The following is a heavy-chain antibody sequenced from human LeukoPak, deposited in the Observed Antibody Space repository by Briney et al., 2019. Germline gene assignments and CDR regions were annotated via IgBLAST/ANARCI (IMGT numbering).Heavy chain of an antibody. CDR3: ARSRTGSGFLFDY. CDR1: GYTFTGYY. Sequence: GASVKVSCMASGYTFTGYYMHWVRQAPGQGLEWMGWINPNSGGTNYAQKFQGRVTMTRDTSISTAYMELSRLRSDDTAVYYCARSRTGSGFLFDYWGQGTLVTVSS. D-gene: IGHD3-10*01. V-gene: IGHV1-2*02. CDR2: INPNSGGT. J-gene: IGHJ4*02.